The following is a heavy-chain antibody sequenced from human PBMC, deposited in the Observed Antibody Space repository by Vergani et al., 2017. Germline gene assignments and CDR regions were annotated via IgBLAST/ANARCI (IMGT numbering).Heavy chain of an antibody. V-gene: IGHV3-53*01. CDR2: IYSGGST. D-gene: IGHD3-9*01. Sequence: EVQLVESGGGLIQPGGSLRLSCAASGFTVSSNYMSWVRQAPGKGLEWVSVIYSGGSTYYADSVKGRFTISRDNSKNTLYRQMNSLRAEDTAVYYCASSGILDYYYYMDVWGKGTTVTVSS. CDR3: ASSGILDYYYYMDV. J-gene: IGHJ6*03. CDR1: GFTVSSNY.